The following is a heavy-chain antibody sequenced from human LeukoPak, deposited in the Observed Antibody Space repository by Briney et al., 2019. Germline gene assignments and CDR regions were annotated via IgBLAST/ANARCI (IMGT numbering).Heavy chain of an antibody. Sequence: GGSLRLSCAVSGFTFSSYGMHWVRQAPGKGLEWVAFIRYDGSSKFYADSVKGRFTISRDNSKNTLYLQMNSPRAEDTAVYYCARESESYDSSGSTFDYWGQGTLVTVSS. D-gene: IGHD3-22*01. V-gene: IGHV3-30*02. CDR3: ARESESYDSSGSTFDY. CDR1: GFTFSSYG. CDR2: IRYDGSSK. J-gene: IGHJ4*02.